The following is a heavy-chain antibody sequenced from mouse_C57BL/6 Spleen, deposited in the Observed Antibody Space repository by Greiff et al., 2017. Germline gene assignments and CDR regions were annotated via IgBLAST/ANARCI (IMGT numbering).Heavy chain of an antibody. CDR3: TTSGGPTGAMDY. CDR2: IDPEDGDT. J-gene: IGHJ4*01. Sequence: EVQLQQSGAELVRPGASVKLSCTASGFNIKDYYMHWVKQRPEQGLEWIGRIDPEDGDTESAPKFQGKATMTADTSSNPADLQLSSLTSEDTAVYYCTTSGGPTGAMDYWGQGTSVTVSS. CDR1: GFNIKDYY. V-gene: IGHV14-1*01. D-gene: IGHD1-1*01.